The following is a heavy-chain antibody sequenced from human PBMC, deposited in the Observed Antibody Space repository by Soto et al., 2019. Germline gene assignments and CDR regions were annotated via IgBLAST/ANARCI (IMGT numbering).Heavy chain of an antibody. CDR3: AKGPHFVYDFWSGYWSV. Sequence: GGSLRLSCAASGFTFSSYGMHWVRQAPGKGLEWVAVISYDGSNKYYADSVKGRFTISRDNSKNTLYLQMNSLRAEDTAVYYCAKGPHFVYDFWSGYWSVWGQGTLVTVSS. CDR1: GFTFSSYG. V-gene: IGHV3-30*18. CDR2: ISYDGSNK. D-gene: IGHD3-3*01. J-gene: IGHJ4*02.